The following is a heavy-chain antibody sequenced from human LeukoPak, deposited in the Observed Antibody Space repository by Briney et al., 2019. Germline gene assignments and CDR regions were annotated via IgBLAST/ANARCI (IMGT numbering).Heavy chain of an antibody. Sequence: GGSLRLSCAASGFTFSSYAMHWVRQAPGKGLEWVANIKQDGSEKYYVDSVKGRFTISRDNAKNSLYLQMNSLRAEDTAVYYCARDRITMVRGVYYYYGMDVWGQGTTVTVSS. V-gene: IGHV3-7*01. CDR1: GFTFSSYA. CDR3: ARDRITMVRGVYYYYGMDV. J-gene: IGHJ6*02. CDR2: IKQDGSEK. D-gene: IGHD3-10*01.